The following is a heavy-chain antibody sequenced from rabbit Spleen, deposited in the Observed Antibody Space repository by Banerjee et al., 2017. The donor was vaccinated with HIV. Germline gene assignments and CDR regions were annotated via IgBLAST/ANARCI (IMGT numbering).Heavy chain of an antibody. V-gene: IGHV1S7*01. CDR2: IDPNFGST. D-gene: IGHD4-1*01. CDR3: VRDLPLAVAGAYFNL. Sequence: QLKETGGGLVQPGGSLTLSCKASGFTISAYGVSWVRQAPGKGLEWIGYIDPNFGSTAYANWVNGRFTTSSDNAQNTLYLQINSLTAADTATYFCVRDLPLAVAGAYFNLWGQGTLVTVS. CDR1: GFTISAYG. J-gene: IGHJ4*01.